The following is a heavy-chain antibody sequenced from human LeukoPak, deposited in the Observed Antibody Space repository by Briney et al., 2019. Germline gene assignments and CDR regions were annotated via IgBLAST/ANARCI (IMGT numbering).Heavy chain of an antibody. CDR2: ITGSSSYI. Sequence: AGGSLRLSCVASGFTFNSNSMNWVRQAPGKGLEWVSSITGSSSYIYYADSVRGRFTISRDNANKSLYLQMNSLRAEDTAVYYCAGPSPGRHYYYGMDVWGQGTTVTVSS. J-gene: IGHJ6*02. CDR3: AGPSPGRHYYYGMDV. CDR1: GFTFNSNS. D-gene: IGHD6-6*01. V-gene: IGHV3-21*01.